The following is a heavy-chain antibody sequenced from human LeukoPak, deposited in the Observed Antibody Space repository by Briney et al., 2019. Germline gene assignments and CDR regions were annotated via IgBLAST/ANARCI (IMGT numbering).Heavy chain of an antibody. V-gene: IGHV1-46*01. Sequence: ASVKVSCKASGYTFTNYFVHWVRQAPGQGLEWMGIINPSGGSPSYAQKFQGRVTMTRDTSTNTVYMELSSLKSDDTAVYYCARDSQGPCDTSGYYDYWGQGTLVTVSS. CDR2: INPSGGSP. J-gene: IGHJ4*02. CDR3: ARDSQGPCDTSGYYDY. CDR1: GYTFTNYF. D-gene: IGHD3-22*01.